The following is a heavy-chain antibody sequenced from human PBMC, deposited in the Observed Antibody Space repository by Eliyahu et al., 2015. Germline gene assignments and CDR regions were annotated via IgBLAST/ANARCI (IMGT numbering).Heavy chain of an antibody. Sequence: QVQLVQSGAEVKKPGASVKVXCKASGYTFTSYXISWVRQAPGQGLEWMGWISAYNGNTNYAQKLQGRVTMTTDTSTSTAYMELRSLRSDDTAVYYCARVRVTMIVVVITDAFDIWGQGTMVTVSS. CDR1: GYTFTSYX. J-gene: IGHJ3*02. V-gene: IGHV1-18*01. CDR2: ISAYNGNT. CDR3: ARVRVTMIVVVITDAFDI. D-gene: IGHD3-22*01.